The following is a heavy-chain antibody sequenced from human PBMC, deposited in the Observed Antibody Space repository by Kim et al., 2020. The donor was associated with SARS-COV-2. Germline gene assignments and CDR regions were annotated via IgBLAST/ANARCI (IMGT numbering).Heavy chain of an antibody. D-gene: IGHD3-3*01. V-gene: IGHV4-39*01. CDR2: ISYSGRT. Sequence: SETLSLTCTVSGGSISSNDYYWDWIRQPPGKGLEWIGSISYSGRTYYNPSLKSRVTISVDTSKNQISLKLSSVTAADTGVYYCARGIFGVVIIPYYYYYMDVWGKGTPVPVSS. J-gene: IGHJ6*03. CDR1: GGSISSNDYY. CDR3: ARGIFGVVIIPYYYYYMDV.